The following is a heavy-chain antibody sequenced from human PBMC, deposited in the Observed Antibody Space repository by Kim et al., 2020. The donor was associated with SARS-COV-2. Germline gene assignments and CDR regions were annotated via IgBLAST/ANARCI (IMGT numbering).Heavy chain of an antibody. Sequence: GGSLRLSCAASGFTFSSYGMHWVRQAPGKGLEWVAVIWYDGSNKYYADSVKGRFTISRDNSKTTLYLQMNSLRAEDTAVYYCASNRYYYGAGSYYLDYWGQGTLVTVSS. CDR1: GFTFSSYG. J-gene: IGHJ4*02. V-gene: IGHV3-33*01. CDR3: ASNRYYYGAGSYYLDY. CDR2: IWYDGSNK. D-gene: IGHD3-10*01.